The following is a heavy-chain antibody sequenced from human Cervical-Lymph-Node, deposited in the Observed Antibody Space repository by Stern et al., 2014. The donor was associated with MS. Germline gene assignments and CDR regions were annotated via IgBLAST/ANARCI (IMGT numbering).Heavy chain of an antibody. V-gene: IGHV7-4-1*02. D-gene: IGHD3-3*01. CDR2: INTNTGIP. J-gene: IGHJ4*02. CDR1: GYTFTSYA. Sequence: QVQLVQSGSELKKPGASVKDSCKASGYTFTSYAMNWVRQAPGQGLEWMGWINTNTGIPTYAQVFTGRFVFSLDTSVSTAYLQISSLKAEDTAVYYCASGAMGDFWSGYSYFDYWGQGTLVTVSS. CDR3: ASGAMGDFWSGYSYFDY.